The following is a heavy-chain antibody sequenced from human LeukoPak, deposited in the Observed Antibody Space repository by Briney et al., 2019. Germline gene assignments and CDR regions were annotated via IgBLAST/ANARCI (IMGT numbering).Heavy chain of an antibody. CDR3: AKAGGEGLLWFGELLSILYYGMDV. CDR1: GLTFRSYG. D-gene: IGHD3-10*01. J-gene: IGHJ6*02. V-gene: IGHV3-30*02. CDR2: IWYDGSNK. Sequence: PGGSLRLSCAVSGLTFRSYGMHWVRQAPGKGLEWVAVIWYDGSNKYYADSVKGRFTISRDNSKNTLYLQMNSLRAEDTAVYYCAKAGGEGLLWFGELLSILYYGMDVWGQGTTVTVSS.